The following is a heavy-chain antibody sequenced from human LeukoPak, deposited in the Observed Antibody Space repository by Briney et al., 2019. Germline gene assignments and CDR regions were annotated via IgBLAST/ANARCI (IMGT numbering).Heavy chain of an antibody. Sequence: PGGSLSLSCAASGFTFNRYWMHWVRQAPGKGLVWVSRINSDGSSTSYADSVKGRFTISRDNAKNTLSLQMNSLRAEDTAVYYCAREVFSSGWSSFDYWGQGTLVTVSS. D-gene: IGHD6-19*01. CDR2: INSDGSST. V-gene: IGHV3-74*01. CDR1: GFTFNRYW. J-gene: IGHJ4*02. CDR3: AREVFSSGWSSFDY.